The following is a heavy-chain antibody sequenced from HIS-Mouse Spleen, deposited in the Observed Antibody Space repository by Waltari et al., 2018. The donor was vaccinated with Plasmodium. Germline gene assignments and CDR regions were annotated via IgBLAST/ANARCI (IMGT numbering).Heavy chain of an antibody. J-gene: IGHJ4*02. CDR2: INSDGSST. Sequence: EVQLVESGGGLVQPGGSLRLSCAASAFTFRSSWRHWVRHAPGKGLGGVSRINSDGSSTSYADSVKGRFTISRDNAKNTLYLQMNSLRAEDTAVYYCARVGDFWSGYCNDYWGQGTLVTVSS. CDR3: ARVGDFWSGYCNDY. CDR1: AFTFRSSW. V-gene: IGHV3-74*01. D-gene: IGHD3-3*01.